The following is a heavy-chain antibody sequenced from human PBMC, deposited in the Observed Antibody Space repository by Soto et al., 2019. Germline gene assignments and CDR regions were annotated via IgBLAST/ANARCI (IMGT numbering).Heavy chain of an antibody. CDR2: ISTGSSYI. D-gene: IGHD5-12*01. Sequence: EVQLVESGGGLVKPGGSLRLSCAASGFTFSIYNMNWVRQAPGKGLEWVSYISTGSSYIYYADSVKGRFTISRDNAKNSLYLQMNSLRAEDTAVYYCAREGHSGYLFDYWGQGTLVTVSS. J-gene: IGHJ4*02. CDR1: GFTFSIYN. CDR3: AREGHSGYLFDY. V-gene: IGHV3-21*01.